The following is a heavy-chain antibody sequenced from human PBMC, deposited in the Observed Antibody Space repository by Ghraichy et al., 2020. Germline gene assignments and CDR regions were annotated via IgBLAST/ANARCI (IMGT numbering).Heavy chain of an antibody. CDR3: ARAVRINYYYYYVMDV. CDR2: VRSRKDGGTL. D-gene: IGHD2/OR15-2a*01. V-gene: IGHV3-15*01. J-gene: IGHJ6*02. CDR1: GFPFSTAW. Sequence: GGSLRLSCVASGFPFSTAWMTWVRQAPGKGLVWVARVRSRKDGGTLDYAAPVKGSFTISRDDSKNNLYLQMNALDTEDTSVYYCARAVRINYYYYYVMDVWGQGTTVTVSS.